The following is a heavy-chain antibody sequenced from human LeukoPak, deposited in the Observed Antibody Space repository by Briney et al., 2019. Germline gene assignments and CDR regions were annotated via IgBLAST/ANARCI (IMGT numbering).Heavy chain of an antibody. CDR3: ARFPRTDVVVVAAATGTGYYYYMDV. D-gene: IGHD2-15*01. Sequence: ASVKVSCKASGFTFTNYYMHWVRQAPGQGLEWMGIINPSGHTTDYAQKFQGRVTMTRDTPTSTVYMELSSLRSDDTAVYYCARFPRTDVVVVAAATGTGYYYYMDVWGKGTTVTVSS. CDR1: GFTFTNYY. J-gene: IGHJ6*03. CDR2: INPSGHTT. V-gene: IGHV1-46*01.